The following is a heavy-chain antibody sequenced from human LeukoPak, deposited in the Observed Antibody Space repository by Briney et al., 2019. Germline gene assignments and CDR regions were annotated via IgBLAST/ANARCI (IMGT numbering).Heavy chain of an antibody. J-gene: IGHJ4*02. Sequence: ASVKVSCKASGYTFTSYYMHWVRQAPGQGLEWMGWISGYNGNTKYAQELQGRVTMTTDTSTSTAYMELRSLRSDDTAVYFCARDFDWVFDYWGQGTLVTVSS. CDR3: ARDFDWVFDY. CDR1: GYTFTSYY. CDR2: ISGYNGNT. D-gene: IGHD3-9*01. V-gene: IGHV1-18*04.